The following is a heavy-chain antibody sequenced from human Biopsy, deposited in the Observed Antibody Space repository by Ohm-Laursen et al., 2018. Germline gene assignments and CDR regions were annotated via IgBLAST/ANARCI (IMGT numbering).Heavy chain of an antibody. D-gene: IGHD1-26*01. J-gene: IGHJ2*01. V-gene: IGHV4-59*08. CDR2: IYYTGST. CDR1: GGSISSYY. Sequence: SETLSLTCTVSGGSISSYYWSWIRQPPGKGLEWIGYIYYTGSTNYNPSLKSRATISVDTSMNPLSLRLTSVTAADTAVYYCARHAPSYSGSYWRYFDLWGRGTLVTVSS. CDR3: ARHAPSYSGSYWRYFDL.